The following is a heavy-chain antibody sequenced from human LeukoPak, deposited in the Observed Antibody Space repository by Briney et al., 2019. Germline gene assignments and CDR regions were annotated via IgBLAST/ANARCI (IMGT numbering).Heavy chain of an antibody. CDR2: INSDGSNT. D-gene: IGHD2-15*01. J-gene: IGHJ4*02. CDR1: GFTFSTYW. V-gene: IGHV3-74*01. Sequence: GGSLRLSCAASGFTFSTYWMHWVRQAPGKGLLWVSRINSDGSNTNYAGSVKGRFTISRDNAKNTLYLQMNSLRAEDTAVYYCASNATGRFDYWGQGTLVTVSS. CDR3: ASNATGRFDY.